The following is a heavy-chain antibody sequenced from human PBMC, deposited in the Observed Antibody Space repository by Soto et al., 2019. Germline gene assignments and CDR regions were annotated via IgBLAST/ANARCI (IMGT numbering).Heavy chain of an antibody. J-gene: IGHJ3*02. CDR1: GGSISSYY. CDR2: IYYSGST. CDR3: AREPLGYCSSTSCFGWAFDI. V-gene: IGHV4-59*01. Sequence: SETLSLTCTVSGGSISSYYWSWIRQPPGKGLEWIGYIYYSGSTNYNPSLKSRATISVDTSKNQFSLKLSSVTAADTAVYYCAREPLGYCSSTSCFGWAFDIWGQGTMVTVSS. D-gene: IGHD2-2*01.